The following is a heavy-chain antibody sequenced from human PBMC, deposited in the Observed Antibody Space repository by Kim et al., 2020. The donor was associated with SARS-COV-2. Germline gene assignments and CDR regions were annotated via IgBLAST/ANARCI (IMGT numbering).Heavy chain of an antibody. CDR1: GGSISSGGYY. CDR2: IYYSGST. D-gene: IGHD6-13*01. J-gene: IGHJ5*02. Sequence: SETLSLTCTVSGGSISSGGYYWSWIRQHPGKGLEWIGYIYYSGSTYYNPSLKSRVTISVDTSKNQFSLKLSSVTAADTAVYYCARGIGAQQLVPRLYNWFDPWGQGTLVTVSS. V-gene: IGHV4-31*03. CDR3: ARGIGAQQLVPRLYNWFDP.